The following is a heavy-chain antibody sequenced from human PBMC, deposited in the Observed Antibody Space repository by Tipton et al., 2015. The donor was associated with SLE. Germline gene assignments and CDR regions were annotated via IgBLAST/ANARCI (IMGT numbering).Heavy chain of an antibody. V-gene: IGHV4-61*02. Sequence: TLSLTCTVSGGSISSSSHYWSWIRQPAGKGLEWIGRIYTSGSTTYNPSLKSRVTISVDTSKNQFSLRLSSVTAADTAVYYCARTSGSHGNYYFDSWGQGTLVTVSS. CDR3: ARTSGSHGNYYFDS. CDR2: IYTSGST. D-gene: IGHD1-26*01. CDR1: GGSISSSSHY. J-gene: IGHJ4*02.